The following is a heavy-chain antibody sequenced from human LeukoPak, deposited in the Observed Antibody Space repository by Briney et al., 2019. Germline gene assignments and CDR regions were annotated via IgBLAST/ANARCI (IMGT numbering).Heavy chain of an antibody. D-gene: IGHD2-8*01. V-gene: IGHV4-31*03. Sequence: SETLSLTCTVSGGSISSGAYYWSWIRQHPGKGLEWIGYIYYSGSTYYNPSLKSRVTISVDTSKNQFSLKLSSVTAADTAVYYCASQEMGNWFDPWGQGTLVTVSS. CDR2: IYYSGST. CDR3: ASQEMGNWFDP. J-gene: IGHJ5*02. CDR1: GGSISSGAYY.